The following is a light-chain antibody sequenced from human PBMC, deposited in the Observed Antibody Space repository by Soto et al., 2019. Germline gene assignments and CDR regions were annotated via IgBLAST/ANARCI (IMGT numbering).Light chain of an antibody. CDR1: QSITSY. CDR3: QQSYSTPQVT. J-gene: IGKJ4*01. V-gene: IGKV1-39*01. CDR2: ATS. Sequence: DIQMTQSPSSLSASVGDRVTITCRASQSITSYLNWYQQKPGKAPKLLIYATSGLQSGVPSRFSGSGSGTDFTLTINSLQPEDFATYYCQQSYSTPQVTFGGGTKVDIK.